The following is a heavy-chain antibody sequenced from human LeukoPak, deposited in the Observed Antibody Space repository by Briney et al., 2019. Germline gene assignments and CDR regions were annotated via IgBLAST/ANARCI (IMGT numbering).Heavy chain of an antibody. D-gene: IGHD6-19*01. Sequence: AGGSLRLSCAASGFTFNSYGMTWVRQAPGKGLEWVSAISGSGGSTYYADSVKGRFTISRDNSKNTLYLQMSSLRAEDTAVYYCAKDAWSSGWYPGYWGQGTLVTVSS. J-gene: IGHJ4*02. CDR3: AKDAWSSGWYPGY. CDR1: GFTFNSYG. CDR2: ISGSGGST. V-gene: IGHV3-23*01.